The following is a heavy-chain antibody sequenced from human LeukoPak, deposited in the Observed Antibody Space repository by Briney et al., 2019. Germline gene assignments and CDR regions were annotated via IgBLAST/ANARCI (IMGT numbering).Heavy chain of an antibody. CDR2: ISGSGGST. CDR1: GFTFSSYA. J-gene: IGHJ4*02. Sequence: GGSLILSCAASGFTFSSYAMSWVRQAPGKGLEWGSAISGSGGSTYYADSVKGRFTISRDNSKNTLYLQMNSLRAEDTAVYYCAKDPLYDSSKGHYFDYWGQGTLVTVSS. V-gene: IGHV3-23*01. CDR3: AKDPLYDSSKGHYFDY. D-gene: IGHD3-22*01.